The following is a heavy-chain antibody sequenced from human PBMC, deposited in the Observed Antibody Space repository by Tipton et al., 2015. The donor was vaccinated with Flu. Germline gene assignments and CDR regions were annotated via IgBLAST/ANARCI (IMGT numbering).Heavy chain of an antibody. V-gene: IGHV4-59*11. D-gene: IGHD2-2*01. J-gene: IGHJ4*02. CDR3: ARGDCNSTGCRDY. Sequence: TLSLTCTVSGGSISSHYWSWIRQPPGKGLEWIGYIYYSGSTNYNPSLKSRVTISVDTSKNQFSLKLSSVTAADTAVYYCARGDCNSTGCRDYWGQGTLVTVSS. CDR1: GGSISSHY. CDR2: IYYSGST.